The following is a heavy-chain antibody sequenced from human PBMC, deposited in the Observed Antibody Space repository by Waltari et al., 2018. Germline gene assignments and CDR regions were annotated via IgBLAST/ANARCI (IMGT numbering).Heavy chain of an antibody. CDR1: GFTFSSYS. Sequence: EVQLVESGGGLVKPGGSLSLSCAASGFTFSSYSMTWVRHAPGKGLEWCSSISSSSSYLVYADSVKGRFTISRDNAKNSLYLQMNSLRAEDTAVYYCAHMTTVTSNFDYWGQGTLVTVSS. CDR2: ISSSSSYL. D-gene: IGHD4-17*01. CDR3: AHMTTVTSNFDY. V-gene: IGHV3-21*01. J-gene: IGHJ4*02.